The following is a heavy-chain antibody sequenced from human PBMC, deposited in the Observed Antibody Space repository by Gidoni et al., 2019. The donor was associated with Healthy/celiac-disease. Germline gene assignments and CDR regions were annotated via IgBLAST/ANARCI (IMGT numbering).Heavy chain of an antibody. J-gene: IGHJ2*01. V-gene: IGHV4-4*02. D-gene: IGHD2-2*01. CDR1: GGSISSRNW. CDR2: LFHSGST. Sequence: QVQLQESGPGLVKPSGTLSLTCTVSGGSISSRNWWSWVRQPPGKGLEWIGELFHSGSTYYNPSLKSRVTISVDESKNQLSLKLRSVTAADTAVYYCARDPLGYCSTTSCPGFNLWGRGTLVTVSA. CDR3: ARDPLGYCSTTSCPGFNL.